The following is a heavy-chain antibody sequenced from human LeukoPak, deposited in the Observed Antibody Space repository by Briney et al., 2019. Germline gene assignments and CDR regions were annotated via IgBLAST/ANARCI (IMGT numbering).Heavy chain of an antibody. CDR1: GYTFSSYY. CDR2: INPSGGST. CDR3: ATRYCTNGVCQVQAFDI. Sequence: ASVKVSCKASGYTFSSYYMHWVRQAPGQGLEWMGIINPSGGSTKYAQKLQGRVTMTSDTSTSTAYMELSSLRSEDTAVYYCATRYCTNGVCQVQAFDIWGQGTMVTVSS. D-gene: IGHD2-8*01. V-gene: IGHV1-46*01. J-gene: IGHJ3*02.